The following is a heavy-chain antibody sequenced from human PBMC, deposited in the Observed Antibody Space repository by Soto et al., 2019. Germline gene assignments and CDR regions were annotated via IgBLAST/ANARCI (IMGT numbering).Heavy chain of an antibody. CDR1: GGSISSYY. CDR2: IYYSGSS. V-gene: IGHV4-59*01. D-gene: IGHD3-3*01. J-gene: IGHJ6*03. Sequence: QVQLQESGPGLVKPSETLSLTCTVSGGSISSYYWSWIRQPPGKGLEWIGYIYYSGSSNYNPSLKSRVTISVDTSKNQFSLKLSSVTAADTAVYYCARVYSDFWSANYYYYYMDVWGKGTTVTVS. CDR3: ARVYSDFWSANYYYYYMDV.